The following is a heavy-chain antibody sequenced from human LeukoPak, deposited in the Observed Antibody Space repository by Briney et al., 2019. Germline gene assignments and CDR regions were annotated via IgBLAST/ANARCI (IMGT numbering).Heavy chain of an antibody. CDR1: GYTFTSYD. CDR3: ARGLYDSSGYYFWNGAYFDY. D-gene: IGHD3-22*01. J-gene: IGHJ4*02. Sequence: ASVKVSCKASGYTFTSYDINWVRQATGQGLEWMGWMNPNSGNTGYAQKFQGRVTMTRNTSISTAYMELSSLRSEDTAVYYCARGLYDSSGYYFWNGAYFDYWGQGTLVTVSS. CDR2: MNPNSGNT. V-gene: IGHV1-8*01.